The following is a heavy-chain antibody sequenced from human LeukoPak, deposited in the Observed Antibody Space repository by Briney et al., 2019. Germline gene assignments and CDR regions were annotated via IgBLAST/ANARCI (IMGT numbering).Heavy chain of an antibody. D-gene: IGHD6-13*01. CDR1: GFTFSSYW. Sequence: GGSLRLSCAASGFTFSSYWMSWVRQAPGKGLEWVANIKQDGSEKYYVDSVKGRFTISRDNAKNSLYLQMNSLRAEDTAVYYCASLVTLTIAAADPFDYWGQGTLVTVSS. CDR3: ASLVTLTIAAADPFDY. CDR2: IKQDGSEK. J-gene: IGHJ4*02. V-gene: IGHV3-7*01.